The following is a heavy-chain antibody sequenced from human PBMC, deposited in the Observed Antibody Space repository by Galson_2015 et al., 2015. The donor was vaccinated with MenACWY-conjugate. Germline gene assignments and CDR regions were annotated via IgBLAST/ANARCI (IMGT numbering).Heavy chain of an antibody. Sequence: SLRLSCAASGFTFTGYEFNWVRQAPGKGLEWLSYISKSGSPIYYADSVKGRFTISRDNIKKSPFLEMNSLRAGDTGVYYCARVGTWIHQYFYYMDVWGKGTTVTVSS. CDR1: GFTFTGYE. J-gene: IGHJ6*03. CDR2: ISKSGSPI. V-gene: IGHV3-48*03. CDR3: ARVGTWIHQYFYYMDV. D-gene: IGHD5-18*01.